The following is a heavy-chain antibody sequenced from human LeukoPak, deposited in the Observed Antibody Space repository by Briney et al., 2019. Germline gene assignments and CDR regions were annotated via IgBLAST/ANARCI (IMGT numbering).Heavy chain of an antibody. J-gene: IGHJ3*02. Sequence: SVKVSCKASGYTFTSYYMHWVRQAPGQGLEWMGGIIPIFGTANYAQKFQGRVTITADESTSTAYMELSSLRSEDTAVYYCAREKEEAFDIWGQGTMVTVSS. V-gene: IGHV1-69*13. CDR2: IIPIFGTA. CDR3: AREKEEAFDI. CDR1: GYTFTSYY.